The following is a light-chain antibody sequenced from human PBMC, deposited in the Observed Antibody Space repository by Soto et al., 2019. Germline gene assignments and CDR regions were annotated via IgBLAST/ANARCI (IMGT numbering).Light chain of an antibody. CDR3: QQYNNWPPWT. CDR1: QSVSSN. CDR2: GAS. Sequence: EIVMTQSPATLSVSPGERATLSCRASQSVSSNLGWYQQKPGQAPRLLIYGASTRATGIPARFSGSGSGTEFTLTISSLQSEDFAVYCCQQYNNWPPWTCGQGTKVEIK. V-gene: IGKV3-15*01. J-gene: IGKJ1*01.